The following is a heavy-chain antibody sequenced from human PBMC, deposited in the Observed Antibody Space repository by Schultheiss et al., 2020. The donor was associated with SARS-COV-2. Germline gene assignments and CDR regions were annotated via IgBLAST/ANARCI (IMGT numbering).Heavy chain of an antibody. J-gene: IGHJ6*03. D-gene: IGHD3-22*01. Sequence: SETLSLTCAVSGGSISSGGYSWSWIRQPPGKGLEWIGYIYHSGSTYYNPSLKSRVTMSVDTSKNQFSLKLSSVTAADTAVYYCARARGYPYYMDVWGKGTTVTVSS. CDR2: IYHSGST. CDR1: GGSISSGGYS. CDR3: ARARGYPYYMDV. V-gene: IGHV4-30-2*01.